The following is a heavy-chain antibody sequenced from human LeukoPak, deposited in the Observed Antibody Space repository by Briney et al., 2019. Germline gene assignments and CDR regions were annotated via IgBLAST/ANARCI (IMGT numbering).Heavy chain of an antibody. D-gene: IGHD6-13*01. Sequence: GASVKVSCKASGYTFTSYDINWVRQATGQRLEWMGWMNPNSGNTGYAQKFQGRVTITRNTSISTAYMELSSLRSEDTAVYYCARGRRRALGRSWLYYFDYWGQGTLVTVSS. CDR3: ARGRRRALGRSWLYYFDY. V-gene: IGHV1-8*03. CDR1: GYTFTSYD. J-gene: IGHJ4*02. CDR2: MNPNSGNT.